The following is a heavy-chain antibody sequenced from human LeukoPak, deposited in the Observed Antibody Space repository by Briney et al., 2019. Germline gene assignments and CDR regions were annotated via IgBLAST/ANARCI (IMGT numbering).Heavy chain of an antibody. D-gene: IGHD6-13*01. J-gene: IGHJ5*02. V-gene: IGHV4-59*01. CDR2: IYCSGST. CDR1: GGSISSYY. CDR3: ARRSSSWYGGWFDP. Sequence: SETLSLTCTVSGGSISSYYWSWIRQPPGKGLEWIGYIYCSGSTNYNPSLKSRVTISVDTSKNQFSLKLSSVTAADTAVYYCARRSSSWYGGWFDPWGQGTLVTVSS.